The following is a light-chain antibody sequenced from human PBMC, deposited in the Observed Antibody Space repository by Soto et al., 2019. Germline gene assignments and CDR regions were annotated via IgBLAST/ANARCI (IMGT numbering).Light chain of an antibody. CDR3: QKYNSAPLT. CDR2: AAS. V-gene: IGKV1-27*01. Sequence: DNQMTQSPSSLSASVGDRVSITCRASQGISNYLAWYQQKPGKVPEILIYAASTLRSGVPSRFSGGGSGTDFTLTISSLQPGDVATYYCQKYNSAPLTFGGGTKVEIK. CDR1: QGISNY. J-gene: IGKJ4*01.